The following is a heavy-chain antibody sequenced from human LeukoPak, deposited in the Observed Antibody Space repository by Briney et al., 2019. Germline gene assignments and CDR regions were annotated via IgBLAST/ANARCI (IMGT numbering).Heavy chain of an antibody. CDR1: GFTFSSYE. V-gene: IGHV3-48*03. CDR2: ISSSGSTI. Sequence: PGGSLRLSCAASGFTFSSYEMNWVRQAPGKGLEWASYISSSGSTIYYADSVKGRFTISRDNAKNSLYLQMNSLRAEDTAVYYCARVSVYYGSGSYPFDYWGQGTLVTVSS. D-gene: IGHD3-10*01. CDR3: ARVSVYYGSGSYPFDY. J-gene: IGHJ4*02.